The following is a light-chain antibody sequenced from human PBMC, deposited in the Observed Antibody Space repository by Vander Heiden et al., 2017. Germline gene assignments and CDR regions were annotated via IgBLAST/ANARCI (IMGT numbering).Light chain of an antibody. CDR2: EII. CDR3: CSYGRTSILWV. V-gene: IGLV2-23*02. J-gene: IGLJ3*02. Sequence: QSALTQPASVSGSPGQSITIPCTGTRSQVGSQNRVSWYHQHPGKAPNLMIYEIINRPSGVSTRFSCSKSGNTASLTISGLQAEDEADYYCCSYGRTSILWVFGGGTKLTVL. CDR1: RSQVGSQNR.